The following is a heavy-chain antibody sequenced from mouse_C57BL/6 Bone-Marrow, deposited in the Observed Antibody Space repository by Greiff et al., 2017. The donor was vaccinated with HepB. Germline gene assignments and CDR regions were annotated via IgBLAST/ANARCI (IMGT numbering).Heavy chain of an antibody. CDR3: ARDGGNYAMDY. J-gene: IGHJ4*01. CDR2: ISYDGSN. D-gene: IGHD2-14*01. V-gene: IGHV3-6*01. Sequence: EVKLVESGPGLVKPSQSLSLTCSVTGYSITSGYYWNWIRQFPGNKLEWMGYISYDGSNNYNPSLKNRISITRDTSKNQFFLKLNSVTTEDTATYYCARDGGNYAMDYWGQGTSVTVSS. CDR1: GYSITSGYY.